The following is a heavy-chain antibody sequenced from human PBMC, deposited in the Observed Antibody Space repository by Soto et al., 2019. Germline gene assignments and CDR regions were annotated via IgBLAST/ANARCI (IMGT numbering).Heavy chain of an antibody. CDR3: ARTLGGYYYDSSGYYELDY. CDR1: GYTFTSYG. CDR2: ISAYNGNT. J-gene: IGHJ4*02. Sequence: QVQLVQSGAEVKKPGASVKVSCKASGYTFTSYGISWVRQAPGQGLEWMGWISAYNGNTNYAQKLQGRVTMTTDTSTSTAYMELRSLRSDDTGVYYCARTLGGYYYDSSGYYELDYWGQGTLVTVSS. V-gene: IGHV1-18*01. D-gene: IGHD3-22*01.